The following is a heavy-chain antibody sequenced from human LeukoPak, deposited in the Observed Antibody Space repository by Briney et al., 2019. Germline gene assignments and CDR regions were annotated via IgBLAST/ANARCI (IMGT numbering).Heavy chain of an antibody. CDR3: ARATDILTGYWGHRFDP. CDR2: INHSGST. Sequence: SETLSLTCAVYGGSFSGYYWSWIRQPPGKGLEWIGAINHSGSTNYNPSLKSRVTISVDTSKNQFSLKLSSVTAADTAVYYCARATDILTGYWGHRFDPWGQGTLVTVSS. V-gene: IGHV4-34*01. J-gene: IGHJ5*02. D-gene: IGHD3-9*01. CDR1: GGSFSGYY.